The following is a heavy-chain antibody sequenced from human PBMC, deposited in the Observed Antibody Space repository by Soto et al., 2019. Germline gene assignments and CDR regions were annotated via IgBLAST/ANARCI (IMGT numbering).Heavy chain of an antibody. Sequence: QVQLVQSGAEVKKPGASVKVSCKASGYTFTSYGISWVRQAPGQGLEGLGWISAYNGNTNYAQKLQGRVTMTTDTSTSTAYMEMRSLRSDDTAVYYCAGAHGDSCADYGMDVLGPGTTVPVSS. CDR2: ISAYNGNT. D-gene: IGHD4-17*01. J-gene: IGHJ6*02. CDR1: GYTFTSYG. CDR3: AGAHGDSCADYGMDV. V-gene: IGHV1-18*01.